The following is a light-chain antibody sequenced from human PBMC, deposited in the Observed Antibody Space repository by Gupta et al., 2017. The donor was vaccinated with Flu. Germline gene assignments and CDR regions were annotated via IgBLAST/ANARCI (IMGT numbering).Light chain of an antibody. J-gene: IGLJ1*01. CDR2: GNS. V-gene: IGLV1-44*01. CDR3: EAWEDSRNGHYV. CDR1: SSNIGSNN. Sequence: QSVLAQPPSASATPGQRVTISCSGSSSNIGSNNVNWYQQVPGTAPNLLIYGNSQRHAGATARCSASKSGTSATVAISGLQSEEEADYYCEAWEDSRNGHYVFGTGTKVTVL.